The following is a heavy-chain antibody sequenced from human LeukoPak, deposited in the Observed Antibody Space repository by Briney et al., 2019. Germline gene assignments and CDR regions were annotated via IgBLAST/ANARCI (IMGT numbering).Heavy chain of an antibody. CDR1: GFTFDDYA. CDR3: AKEIPRWIEGATGFDY. Sequence: PGRSLRLSCAASGFTFDDYAMHWVRQAPGKGLEWVSGISWNSGSIGYADSVKGRFTISRDNAKNSLYLQMNSLRAEDTALYYCAKEIPRWIEGATGFDYWGQGTLVTVSS. CDR2: ISWNSGSI. J-gene: IGHJ4*02. V-gene: IGHV3-9*01. D-gene: IGHD1-26*01.